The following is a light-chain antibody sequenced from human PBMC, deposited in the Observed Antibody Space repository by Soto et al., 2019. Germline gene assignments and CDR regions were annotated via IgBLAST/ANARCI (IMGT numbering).Light chain of an antibody. Sequence: PGERASLSCGPSQSISSSFLAWYQQKPGQAPRLLIYGASSRATGIPDRFSGTGSETDFTLTISRLEPEDFAVYYCQQYDNSPITFGQGTRLEI. V-gene: IGKV3-20*01. J-gene: IGKJ5*01. CDR3: QQYDNSPIT. CDR2: GAS. CDR1: QSISSSF.